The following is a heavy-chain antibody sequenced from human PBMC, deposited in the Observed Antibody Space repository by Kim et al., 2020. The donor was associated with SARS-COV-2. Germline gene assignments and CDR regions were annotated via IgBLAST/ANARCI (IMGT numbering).Heavy chain of an antibody. D-gene: IGHD4-4*01. J-gene: IGHJ4*02. Sequence: YYADSVKGRFTISRDNSKNTLYLQMNSLRAEDTAVYYCARDDYSNSAFDYWGQGTLVTVSS. CDR3: ARDDYSNSAFDY. V-gene: IGHV3-66*01.